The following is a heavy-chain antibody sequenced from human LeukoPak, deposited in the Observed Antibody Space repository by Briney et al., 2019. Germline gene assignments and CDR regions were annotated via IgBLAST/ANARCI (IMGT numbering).Heavy chain of an antibody. V-gene: IGHV4-34*01. Sequence: PSETLSLTCAVYGGSFSGYYWGWIRQPPGKGLEWIGEINHSGSTNYNPSLKSRVTISVDTSKNQFSLKLSSVTAADTAVYYCARAQDYVWGSYRYTLDYWGQGTLVTVSS. CDR2: INHSGST. J-gene: IGHJ4*02. CDR1: GGSFSGYY. D-gene: IGHD3-16*02. CDR3: ARAQDYVWGSYRYTLDY.